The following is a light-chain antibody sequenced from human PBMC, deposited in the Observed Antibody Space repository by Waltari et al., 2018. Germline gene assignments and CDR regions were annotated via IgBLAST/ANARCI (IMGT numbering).Light chain of an antibody. J-gene: IGKJ1*01. CDR2: KAS. CDR1: QSISSW. V-gene: IGKV1-5*03. CDR3: QQYNGYWT. Sequence: DIQMTQSPSTLSASVGDRVTITCRASQSISSWLAWYQQKPGTAPKRLIYKASTLESGVPSRFSVSGSGTEFTLTINSLQPDDCATYYCQQYNGYWTFGQGTKVEIK.